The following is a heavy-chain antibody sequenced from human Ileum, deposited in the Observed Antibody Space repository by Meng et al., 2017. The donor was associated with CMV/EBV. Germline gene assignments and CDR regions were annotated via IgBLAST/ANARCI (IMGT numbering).Heavy chain of an antibody. CDR1: GDSISSDNYH. CDR3: AIYYGGVGGRGY. V-gene: IGHV4-61*02. J-gene: IGHJ4*02. Sequence: GQLQESGPGLVKPSPTLSLTCSVSGDSISSDNYHRSWIRQPAGKGLEWIGQRHKNGNDNYNASLKGRVTISIDTSKNQFSLTLTSVTAADTAVYYCAIYYGGVGGRGYWAQGTLVTVSS. D-gene: IGHD2-21*01. CDR2: RHKNGND.